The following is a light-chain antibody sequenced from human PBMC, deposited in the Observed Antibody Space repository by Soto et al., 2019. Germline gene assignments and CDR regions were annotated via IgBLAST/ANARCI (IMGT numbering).Light chain of an antibody. CDR3: LQYQSYWT. J-gene: IGKJ1*01. V-gene: IGKV1-5*03. CDR2: QAS. Sequence: DIQMTQSPSTLSASVGDRVSITCRASQSISRQLAWYQHKPGKAPNLLSYQASNLETGVPSRFTGSGSGTEFTLTISSLQPDDLATYYGLQYQSYWTFGQGTKVEVK. CDR1: QSISRQ.